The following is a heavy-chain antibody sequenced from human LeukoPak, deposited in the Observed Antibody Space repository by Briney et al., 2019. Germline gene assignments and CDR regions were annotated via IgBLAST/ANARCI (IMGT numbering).Heavy chain of an antibody. J-gene: IGHJ4*02. Sequence: SETLSLTCAVYGGSFSGYYWSWIRQPPGKGLEWIGEINHSGSTNYNLSLKSRVTISVDTSKNQFSLKLSSVTAADTAVYYCARTLDYYDSSGYYWFDYWGQGTLVTISS. V-gene: IGHV4-34*01. CDR2: INHSGST. D-gene: IGHD3-22*01. CDR1: GGSFSGYY. CDR3: ARTLDYYDSSGYYWFDY.